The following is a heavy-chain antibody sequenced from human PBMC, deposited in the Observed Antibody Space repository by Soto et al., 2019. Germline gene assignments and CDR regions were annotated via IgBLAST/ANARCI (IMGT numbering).Heavy chain of an antibody. Sequence: EASVKVSCKASGGTFSSYAISWVRQAPGQGLEWMGGIIPIFGTANYAQKFQGRVTITADESTSTAYMELSSLRSEDTAVYYCAREGIVVVPAAISWFDPWGQGTLVTVSS. CDR2: IIPIFGTA. D-gene: IGHD2-2*01. CDR1: GGTFSSYA. J-gene: IGHJ5*02. CDR3: AREGIVVVPAAISWFDP. V-gene: IGHV1-69*13.